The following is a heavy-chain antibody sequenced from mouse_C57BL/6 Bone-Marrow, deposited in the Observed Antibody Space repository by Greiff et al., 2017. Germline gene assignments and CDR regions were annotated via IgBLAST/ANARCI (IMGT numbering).Heavy chain of an antibody. V-gene: IGHV5-6*02. D-gene: IGHD1-1*01. CDR2: ISSGGSYT. J-gene: IGHJ4*01. CDR3: ARITTVVTPYYAMDY. CDR1: GFTFSSYG. Sequence: EVKLEESGGDLVKPGGSLKLSCAASGFTFSSYGMSWVRQTPDKRLEWVATISSGGSYTYYPDSVTGRFTISRDNAKNTLYLQMSSLKSEDTAMYYWARITTVVTPYYAMDYWGQGTSVTVSS.